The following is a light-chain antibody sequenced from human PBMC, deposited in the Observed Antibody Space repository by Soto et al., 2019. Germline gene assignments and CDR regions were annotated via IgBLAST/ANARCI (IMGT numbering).Light chain of an antibody. CDR2: EVT. J-gene: IGLJ1*01. V-gene: IGLV2-14*01. CDR1: SGDIGSYNR. CDR3: SSYTNINTRACV. Sequence: HSVLTQPASVSGSPGPSITISGSGASGDIGSYNRVSWYQQHPGKAPKLIIYEVTDRPSGVSNRFSGSKSGNTASVTISGLQAEDEAEYYCSSYTNINTRACVFGTGTKV.